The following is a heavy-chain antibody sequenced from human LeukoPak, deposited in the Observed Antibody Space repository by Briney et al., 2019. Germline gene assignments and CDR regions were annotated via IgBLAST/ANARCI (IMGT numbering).Heavy chain of an antibody. V-gene: IGHV1-18*01. CDR3: ARDEDRGDISHGY. D-gene: IGHD3-9*01. Sequence: ASVTLSSTASGYTFINYGITWVRQPPAPGLERMGWISAYNGNTNYAQTLQGSVTITTDTSTTTPYMELRSLRSDDTAVYYCARDEDRGDISHGYWGQGTLVTVSS. CDR2: ISAYNGNT. J-gene: IGHJ4*02. CDR1: GYTFINYG.